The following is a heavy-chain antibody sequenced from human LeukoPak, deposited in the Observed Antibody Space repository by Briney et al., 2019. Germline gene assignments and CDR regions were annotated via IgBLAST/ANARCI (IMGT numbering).Heavy chain of an antibody. Sequence: ASMKASCKASGYTFTGYYMHWVRQAPGQGLEWMGWINPNSGGTNYAQKFQGRVTMTRDTSISTAYMELSRLRSDDTAVYYCARKMGYCSSTSCYKGSYFDYWGQGTLVTVSS. CDR3: ARKMGYCSSTSCYKGSYFDY. D-gene: IGHD2-2*02. CDR2: INPNSGGT. CDR1: GYTFTGYY. J-gene: IGHJ4*02. V-gene: IGHV1-2*02.